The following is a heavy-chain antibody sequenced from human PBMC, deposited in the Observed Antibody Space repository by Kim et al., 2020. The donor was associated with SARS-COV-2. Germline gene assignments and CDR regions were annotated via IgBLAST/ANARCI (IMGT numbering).Heavy chain of an antibody. J-gene: IGHJ4*02. D-gene: IGHD1-26*01. V-gene: IGHV3-23*01. CDR2: IGGNGGST. CDR1: GFTFSNFA. CDR3: ARVRGMVAATGYFDQ. Sequence: GGSLRLSCAASGFTFSNFAMAWVRQPPGKGLEWVSGIGGNGGSTYYAASVRARFSISRDNSKSTLFLHMNTMRAEDTAVYYCARVRGMVAATGYFDQWGQGTLVTVS.